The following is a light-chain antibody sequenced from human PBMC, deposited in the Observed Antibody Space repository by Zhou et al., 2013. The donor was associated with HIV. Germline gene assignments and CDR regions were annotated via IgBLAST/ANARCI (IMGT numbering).Light chain of an antibody. CDR1: QSVSRN. J-gene: IGKJ2*01. CDR2: DAS. V-gene: IGKV3-11*01. Sequence: DIVLTQSPATLSLSPGERATLSCRASQSVSRNLAWYQQTTGQAPRLLIYDASNRATGIPARFSGSGSGTDFTLTISSLEPEDFAVYYCQQRSNWPMYTFGQGTKLEIK. CDR3: QQRSNWPMYT.